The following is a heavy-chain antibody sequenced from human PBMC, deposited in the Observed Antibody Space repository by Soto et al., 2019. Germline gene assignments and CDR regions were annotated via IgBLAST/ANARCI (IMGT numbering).Heavy chain of an antibody. J-gene: IGHJ4*02. CDR1: GFTFSSYS. CDR2: ISSSSSYI. Sequence: EVQLVESGGGLVKPGGSLRLSCAASGFTFSSYSMNWVRQAPGKGLEWVSSISSSSSYIYYADSVKGRFTISRDNAKNPLYLQMTSLRAEDTAVYSCARDDLYGDYGYWGQGTLVTVSS. V-gene: IGHV3-21*01. CDR3: ARDDLYGDYGY. D-gene: IGHD4-17*01.